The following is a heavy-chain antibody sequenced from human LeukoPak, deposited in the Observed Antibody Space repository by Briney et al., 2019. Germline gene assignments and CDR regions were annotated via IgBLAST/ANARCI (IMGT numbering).Heavy chain of an antibody. V-gene: IGHV1-69*04. Sequence: SVKLSCNASGGIFSSYAISWVRQAPGQGLEWMGRIIPILGIANYAQKFQGRVTITADKSTSKAYMDLSRLRSEDTAGYYCARDLPPYYFDYWGQGTLVTVSS. CDR1: GGIFSSYA. CDR3: ARDLPPYYFDY. J-gene: IGHJ4*02. CDR2: IIPILGIA.